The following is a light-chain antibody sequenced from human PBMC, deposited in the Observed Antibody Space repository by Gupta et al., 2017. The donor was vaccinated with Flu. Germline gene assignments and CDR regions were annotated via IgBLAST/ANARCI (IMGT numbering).Light chain of an antibody. J-gene: IGKJ3*01. Sequence: DIVMTQSPDSLAVSLGARATINCRSSQSVLYTPNNRNYLAWYQQKPGQPPKLLISWAYTRESGVPDRFSGSGSETDFTLTISSLQAEDVAVYYCQQYSRSPFTFGPGTKVDLE. V-gene: IGKV4-1*01. CDR1: QSVLYTPNNRNY. CDR2: WAY. CDR3: QQYSRSPFT.